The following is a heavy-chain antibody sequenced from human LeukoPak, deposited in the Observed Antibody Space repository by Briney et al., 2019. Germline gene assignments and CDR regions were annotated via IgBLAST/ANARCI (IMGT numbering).Heavy chain of an antibody. CDR3: ARAARVHSNDAFDL. CDR1: GLAFSTYW. V-gene: IGHV3-7*01. Sequence: HTGGSLRLSCAASGLAFSTYWMTWVRQAPGKGLEWVANIKEDGSERSYVDSVRGRFTISRDNAKNSLYLQMNSLGVEDTAVYYCARAARVHSNDAFDLWGQGTLVTVSS. D-gene: IGHD6-6*01. CDR2: IKEDGSER. J-gene: IGHJ3*01.